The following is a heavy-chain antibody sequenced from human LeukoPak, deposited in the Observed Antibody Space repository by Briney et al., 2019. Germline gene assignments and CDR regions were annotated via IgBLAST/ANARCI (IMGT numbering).Heavy chain of an antibody. V-gene: IGHV3-48*03. CDR3: AREVNFSSGWYGGFDY. Sequence: GGSLRLSCAASGFTFSSYEMNWVRQAPGKGLEWVSYISSSGNTIYYADSVKGRSTISRDNAKNSLYLQMNSLRAEDTAVYYCAREVNFSSGWYGGFDYWGQGTLVTVSS. J-gene: IGHJ4*02. D-gene: IGHD6-19*01. CDR1: GFTFSSYE. CDR2: ISSSGNTI.